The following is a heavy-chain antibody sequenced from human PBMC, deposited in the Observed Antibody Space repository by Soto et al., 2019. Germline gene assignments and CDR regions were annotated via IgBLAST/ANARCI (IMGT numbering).Heavy chain of an antibody. D-gene: IGHD3-22*01. CDR2: ITASGGST. J-gene: IGHJ4*02. CDR3: AKDGGYDSSGYRPLDY. V-gene: IGHV3-23*01. Sequence: PGWSLRLSCAASGFNFNSYAMGWVRQAPGKGLEWVSTITASGGSTYYADSVKGRFTISRDNSKNTLYLQMSSLRAEDTAVYYCAKDGGYDSSGYRPLDYWGQGTLVTVSS. CDR1: GFNFNSYA.